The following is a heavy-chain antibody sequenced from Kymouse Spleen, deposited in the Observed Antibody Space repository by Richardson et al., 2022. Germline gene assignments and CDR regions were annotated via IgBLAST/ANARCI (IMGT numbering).Heavy chain of an antibody. CDR1: GFTFSDHY. D-gene: IGHD6-13*01. J-gene: IGHJ4*02. CDR3: ALIAAAGTEDY. CDR2: TRNKANSYTT. Sequence: EVQLVESGGGLVQPGGSLRLSCAASGFTFSDHYMDWVRQAPGKGLEWVGRTRNKANSYTTEYAASVKGRFTISRDDSKNSLYLQMNSLKTEDTAVYYCALIAAAGTEDYWGQGTLVTVSS. V-gene: IGHV3-72*01.